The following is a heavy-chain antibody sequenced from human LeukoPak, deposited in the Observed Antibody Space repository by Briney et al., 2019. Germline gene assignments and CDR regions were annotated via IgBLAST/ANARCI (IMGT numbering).Heavy chain of an antibody. CDR1: GFTFSSYG. Sequence: PGGSLRLSCAASGFTFSSYGMHWVRQAPGRGLEWVAVISHDGSNKYYADSVKGRFTISRDNSKNTLYLRMNSLRAEDTAVYYCAKEVGDIVVVPAAMPYPLDYWGQGTLVTVSS. CDR2: ISHDGSNK. V-gene: IGHV3-30*18. D-gene: IGHD2-2*01. CDR3: AKEVGDIVVVPAAMPYPLDY. J-gene: IGHJ4*02.